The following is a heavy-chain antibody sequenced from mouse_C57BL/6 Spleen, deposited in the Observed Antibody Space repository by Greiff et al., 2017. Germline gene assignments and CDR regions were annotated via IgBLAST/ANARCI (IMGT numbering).Heavy chain of an antibody. V-gene: IGHV1-64*01. CDR1: GYTFTSYW. Sequence: QVQLQQSGAELVKPGASVKLSCKASGYTFTSYWMHWVKQRPGQGLEWIGMIHPNSGSTNYNEKFKSKDTLTVDKSSSTAYMQLSSLTSEDSAVXYCAREMDYWGQGTSVTVSS. J-gene: IGHJ4*01. CDR2: IHPNSGST. CDR3: AREMDY.